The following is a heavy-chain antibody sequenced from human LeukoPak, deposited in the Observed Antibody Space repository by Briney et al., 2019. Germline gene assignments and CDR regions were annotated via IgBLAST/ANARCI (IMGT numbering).Heavy chain of an antibody. CDR3: ARTIPSSGSYQSDLDY. D-gene: IGHD1-26*01. CDR2: IYYSGST. Sequence: SETLSLTCTVSGGSISSGGYYWSWIRQHPGKGLEWIGYIYYSGSTYYNPSLKSRVTISVDTSKNQFSLKLSSVTAADTAVYYCARTIPSSGSYQSDLDYWGQGTLVTVSS. CDR1: GGSISSGGYY. J-gene: IGHJ4*02. V-gene: IGHV4-30-4*08.